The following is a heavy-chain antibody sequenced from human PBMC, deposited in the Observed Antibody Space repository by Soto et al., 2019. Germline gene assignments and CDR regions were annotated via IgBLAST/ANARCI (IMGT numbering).Heavy chain of an antibody. Sequence: HPGGSLRLSCAASGFTFDDYTMHWVRQAPGKGLEWVSLISWDGGSTYYADSVKGRFTISRDNSKNSLYLQMNSLRTEDTALYYCAKGSLVVVAATTTGPGSWGMDVWGQGTTVTVSS. CDR3: AKGSLVVVAATTTGPGSWGMDV. CDR2: ISWDGGST. D-gene: IGHD2-15*01. J-gene: IGHJ6*02. CDR1: GFTFDDYT. V-gene: IGHV3-43*01.